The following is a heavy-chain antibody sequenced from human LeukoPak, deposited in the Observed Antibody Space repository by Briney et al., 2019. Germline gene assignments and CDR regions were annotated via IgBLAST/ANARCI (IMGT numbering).Heavy chain of an antibody. V-gene: IGHV4-39*07. J-gene: IGHJ6*02. Sequence: SETLSLTCSVSGGTISSTNYYWSWIRQPPGKGLEWIGEINHSGSTNYNPSLKSRVTISVDTSKNQFSLKLSSVTAADTAVYYCARGKGYYYYYGMDVWGQGTTVTVSS. CDR1: GGTISSTNYY. CDR3: ARGKGYYYYYGMDV. CDR2: INHSGST.